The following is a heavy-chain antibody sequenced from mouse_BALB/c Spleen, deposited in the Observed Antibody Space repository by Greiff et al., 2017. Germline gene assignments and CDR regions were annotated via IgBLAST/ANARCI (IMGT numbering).Heavy chain of an antibody. CDR2: ISNLAYSI. V-gene: IGHV5-15*02. J-gene: IGHJ4*01. CDR3: AREDYAMDY. CDR1: GFTFSDYG. Sequence: EVKLVESGGGLVQPGGSLKLSCAASGFTFSDYGMAWVRQAPGKGPEWVAFISNLAYSIYYADTVTGRFTISRENAKNTLYLEMSSLRSEDTAMYYCAREDYAMDYWGQGTSVTVSS.